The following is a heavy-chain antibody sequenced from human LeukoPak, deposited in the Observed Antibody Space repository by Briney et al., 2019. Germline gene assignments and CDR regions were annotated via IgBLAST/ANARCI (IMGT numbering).Heavy chain of an antibody. D-gene: IGHD5-18*01. V-gene: IGHV4-59*12. CDR1: GGSISSYY. J-gene: IGHJ4*02. CDR2: IYYSGST. CDR3: ARDSSSYGYYYFDY. Sequence: SETLSLTCTVSGGSISSYYWSWIRQPPGKGLEWIGYIYYSGSTYYNPSLKSRVTISVDTSKNQFSLKLSSVTAADTAVYYCARDSSSYGYYYFDYWGQGTLVTVSS.